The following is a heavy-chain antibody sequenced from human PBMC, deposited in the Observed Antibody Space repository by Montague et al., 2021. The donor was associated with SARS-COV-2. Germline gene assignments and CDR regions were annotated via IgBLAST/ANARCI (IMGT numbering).Heavy chain of an antibody. Sequence: SLRLSCPASGFTFRSYGMSWVRQAPGKGLEWVSGITGSGGSTYYADSVKGRFTISRDNSKNTLYLQMNSLRAEDTAVYYCAKGHYYDTSGYLHPFDYWGQGTLVTVSS. J-gene: IGHJ4*02. V-gene: IGHV3-23*01. CDR3: AKGHYYDTSGYLHPFDY. CDR1: GFTFRSYG. D-gene: IGHD3-22*01. CDR2: ITGSGGST.